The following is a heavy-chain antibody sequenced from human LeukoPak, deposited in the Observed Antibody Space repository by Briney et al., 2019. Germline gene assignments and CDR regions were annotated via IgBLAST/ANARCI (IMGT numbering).Heavy chain of an antibody. CDR1: AGSISGFF. V-gene: IGHV4-59*01. D-gene: IGHD5-18*01. CDR3: ARTYRYGSFPVYHYYMDV. CDR2: ISYSGST. Sequence: PSETLSLTCTVSAGSISGFFWSWIRQPPGKGLEWIGYISYSGSTKYNPSLKSRVTISSDTSKNQVSLKLSSVTAADTAVYYCARTYRYGSFPVYHYYMDVWGKGTTVTVSS. J-gene: IGHJ6*03.